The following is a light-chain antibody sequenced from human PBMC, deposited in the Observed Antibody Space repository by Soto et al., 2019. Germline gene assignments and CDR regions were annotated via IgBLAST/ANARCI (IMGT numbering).Light chain of an antibody. CDR2: AAS. CDR3: HKYNSALLT. CDR1: QGIYNY. V-gene: IGKV1-27*01. Sequence: DIQMTQSPSSLSASVGDRVTITCRASQGIYNYLAWYQQKPGKAPKLLIYAASKLEAGVPSRFSGSGSGTDFTLTISSLQPEDVATYFCHKYNSALLTFGQGTRLEIK. J-gene: IGKJ5*01.